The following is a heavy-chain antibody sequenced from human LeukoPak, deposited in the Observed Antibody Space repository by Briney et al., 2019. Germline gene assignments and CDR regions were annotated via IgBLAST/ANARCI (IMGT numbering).Heavy chain of an antibody. CDR1: GYTFTSYG. Sequence: GASVKVSCKASGYTFTSYGISWVRQAPGQGLEWMGWISTYNGNTNYAQKLRGRVTMTTDTSTSTAYMELRSLRSDDTAVYYCAREGYYVSGRTNGYWGQGTLVTVSS. CDR3: AREGYYVSGRTNGY. D-gene: IGHD3-10*01. V-gene: IGHV1-18*04. J-gene: IGHJ4*02. CDR2: ISTYNGNT.